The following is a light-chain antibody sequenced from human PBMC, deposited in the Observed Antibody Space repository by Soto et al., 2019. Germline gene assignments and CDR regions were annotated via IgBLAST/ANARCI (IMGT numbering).Light chain of an antibody. CDR1: SLGSKS. J-gene: IGLJ2*01. V-gene: IGLV3-21*02. CDR3: QLWDGSGGV. Sequence: SYVLTQPPLVSVAPGQTASISWAGNSLGSKSVHWYQQRPGQAPVLVVYDDTNRPSGIPERFSGSNSGNTATLTVSRVEAGDEADYYCQLWDGSGGVFGGGTKLTVL. CDR2: DDT.